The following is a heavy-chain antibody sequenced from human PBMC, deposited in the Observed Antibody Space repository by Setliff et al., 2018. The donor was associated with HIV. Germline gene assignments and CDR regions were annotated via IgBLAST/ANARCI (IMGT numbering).Heavy chain of an antibody. D-gene: IGHD3-10*01. CDR2: INPSGGGT. V-gene: IGHV1-46*01. J-gene: IGHJ4*02. Sequence: GASVKVSCKASGYSFTNYYMNWVRQAPGQGLEWMGIINPSGGGTTYAQKFQGRVTMTRDTSTDTLYMDLSSLTSEDTAVYYCARGRKDLTMVRVPNFDYWGQGTLVTVSS. CDR3: ARGRKDLTMVRVPNFDY. CDR1: GYSFTNYY.